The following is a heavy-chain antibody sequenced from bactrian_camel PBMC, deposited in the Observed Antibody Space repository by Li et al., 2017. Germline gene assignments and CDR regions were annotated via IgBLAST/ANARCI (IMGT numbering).Heavy chain of an antibody. V-gene: IGHV3S67*01. CDR2: IVRGSHT. CDR3: AAGGRYCSVSWWTEYEYNY. J-gene: IGHJ4*01. D-gene: IGHD3*01. CDR1: GDTSRIAT. Sequence: QLVESGGGLVQPGGSLRLSCAASGDTSRIATRAWFRQATGKEREAVAAIVRGSHTDYAESVEGRFTISIDNSKNTLYLQMNSLRADDSAMYFCAAGGRYCSVSWWTEYEYNYWGQGTQVTVS.